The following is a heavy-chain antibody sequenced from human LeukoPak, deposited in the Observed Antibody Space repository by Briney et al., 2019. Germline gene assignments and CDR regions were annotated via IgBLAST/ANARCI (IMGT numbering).Heavy chain of an antibody. J-gene: IGHJ6*02. D-gene: IGHD2/OR15-2a*01. CDR2: ISAYNGNT. V-gene: IGHV1-18*01. CDR1: GYTFTSYG. Sequence: GASVKVSCKASGYTFTSYGISWVRQAPGQGLEWMGWISAYNGNTNYAQKLQGRVTMTTDTSTSTAYMELRSVRSDDTTVYYCAXXXXXXXXXXFLFRYYGMDVWGQGTTVTVSS. CDR3: AXXXXXXXXXXFLFRYYGMDV.